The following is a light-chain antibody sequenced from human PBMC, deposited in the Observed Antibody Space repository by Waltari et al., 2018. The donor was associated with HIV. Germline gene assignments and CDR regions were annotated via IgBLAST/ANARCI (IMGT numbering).Light chain of an antibody. V-gene: IGLV2-14*01. CDR1: NDVGTFTY. Sequence: QSALTQPASVSGSPGQSITISCSNDVGTFTYVSWYLHHPGKAPKVIIYDVNNRPSGVSNRFSGSKSGMTASLTISGLRIEDEADYYCSSYTGHIALFGGGTKLTVL. CDR3: SSYTGHIAL. CDR2: DVN. J-gene: IGLJ2*01.